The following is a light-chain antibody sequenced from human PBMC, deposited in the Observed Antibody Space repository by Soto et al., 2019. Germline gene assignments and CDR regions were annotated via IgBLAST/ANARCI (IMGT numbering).Light chain of an antibody. V-gene: IGLV2-14*01. CDR3: AAWDDSLTGWV. Sequence: QSALTQPASVSGSPGQSITISCTGTSSDVGGYNYVSWYRQHPGKAPKLMIYEVTNRPSGVSNRFSGSKSGSTASLTISGLQAEDEADYYCAAWDDSLTGWVFGGGTKLTVL. J-gene: IGLJ3*02. CDR1: SSDVGGYNY. CDR2: EVT.